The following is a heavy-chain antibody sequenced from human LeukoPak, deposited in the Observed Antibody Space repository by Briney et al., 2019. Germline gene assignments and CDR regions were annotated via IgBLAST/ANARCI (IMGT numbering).Heavy chain of an antibody. D-gene: IGHD6-6*01. J-gene: IGHJ4*02. V-gene: IGHV3-48*01. Sequence: GGSLRLSCAASGFTFSSYSMNWVRQAPGKGLEWVSYISSSSSTIYYADSVKGRFTISRDNAKNSLYLQMNSLRVEDTAVYYCARALSYSSSSTAYWGQGILVTVSS. CDR3: ARALSYSSSSTAY. CDR1: GFTFSSYS. CDR2: ISSSSSTI.